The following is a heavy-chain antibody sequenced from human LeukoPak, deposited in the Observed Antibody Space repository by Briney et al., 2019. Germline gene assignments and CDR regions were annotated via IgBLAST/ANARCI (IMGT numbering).Heavy chain of an antibody. V-gene: IGHV4-39*01. Sequence: PSETLSLTCTVSGGSISSYYWSWIRQPPGKGLEWIGSIYYSGSTYYNPSLKSRVTISVDTSKNQFSLKLSSVTAADTAVYYCARLGYYGAKTDFDYWGQGTLVTVSS. CDR2: IYYSGST. D-gene: IGHD4-17*01. CDR1: GGSISSYY. CDR3: ARLGYYGAKTDFDY. J-gene: IGHJ4*02.